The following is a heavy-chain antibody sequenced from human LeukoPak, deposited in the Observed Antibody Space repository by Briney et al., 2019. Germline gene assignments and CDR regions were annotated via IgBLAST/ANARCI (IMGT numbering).Heavy chain of an antibody. CDR2: ISYDGSNK. J-gene: IGHJ4*02. V-gene: IGHV3-30*03. Sequence: GRSLRLSCAASGFTFSSYGMHWVRQAPGKGLEWVAVISYDGSNKYYADSVKGRFTISRDNSKNTLYLQMNSLRAEDTAVYYCARDFTVTSFDYWGQGTLVTVSS. CDR3: ARDFTVTSFDY. D-gene: IGHD4-17*01. CDR1: GFTFSSYG.